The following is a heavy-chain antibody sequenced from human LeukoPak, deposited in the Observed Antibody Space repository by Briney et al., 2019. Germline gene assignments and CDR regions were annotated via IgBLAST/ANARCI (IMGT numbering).Heavy chain of an antibody. J-gene: IGHJ3*02. V-gene: IGHV3-30*02. CDR1: GFTFSSYG. D-gene: IGHD3-10*01. CDR2: IRYDGSNK. CDR3: AKLAAGSAAFDI. Sequence: PGGSLRLSCAAFGFTFSSYGMHWVRQAPGKGLEGVAFIRYDGSNKYYADSVKGRFTISRDNSKNTLYLQMNSPRAEDTAVYYCAKLAAGSAAFDIWGQGTMVTVSS.